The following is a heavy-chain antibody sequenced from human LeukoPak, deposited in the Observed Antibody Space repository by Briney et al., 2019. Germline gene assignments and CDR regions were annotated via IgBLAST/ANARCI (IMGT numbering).Heavy chain of an antibody. Sequence: PSETLSLTCTVSGGSISSYYWSWIRQPQVKGLEWIGNIYYSGSTNYNPSLKSRVTISVDTSKNQFSLKLSSVTAADTAVYYCAREADSSGWYGDAFDIWGQGTMVTVSS. CDR3: AREADSSGWYGDAFDI. CDR1: GGSISSYY. J-gene: IGHJ3*02. V-gene: IGHV4-59*01. CDR2: IYYSGST. D-gene: IGHD6-19*01.